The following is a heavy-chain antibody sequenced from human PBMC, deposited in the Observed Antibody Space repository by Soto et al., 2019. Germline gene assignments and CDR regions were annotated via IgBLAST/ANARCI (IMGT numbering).Heavy chain of an antibody. J-gene: IGHJ4*02. D-gene: IGHD1-1*01. CDR1: GFPFHTYA. CDR3: AKMGTGLFDY. CDR2: ISGSGSGT. V-gene: IGHV3-23*01. Sequence: GGSLRLSCAASGFPFHTYAVSWVRQAPGKGLEWVSVISGSGSGTYYADSVKGRFTISRDNSKNMLYLHRNSLRAEDTAVYYCAKMGTGLFDYWGQGTLVTVSS.